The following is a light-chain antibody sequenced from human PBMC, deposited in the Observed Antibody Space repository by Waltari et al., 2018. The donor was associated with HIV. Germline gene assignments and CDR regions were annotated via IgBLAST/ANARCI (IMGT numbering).Light chain of an antibody. CDR3: QTWDTGPWV. CDR2: LNNDGSH. Sequence: QLILTQSPSASASLGASVKLTCTLSSGHSTYAIAWLQHQPEKGPRFLMKLNNDGSHTSGDVIPDRFSGSSSGAERYLTISSLQSEDEADYYGQTWDTGPWVFGGGTKLTVL. V-gene: IGLV4-69*01. CDR1: SGHSTYA. J-gene: IGLJ3*02.